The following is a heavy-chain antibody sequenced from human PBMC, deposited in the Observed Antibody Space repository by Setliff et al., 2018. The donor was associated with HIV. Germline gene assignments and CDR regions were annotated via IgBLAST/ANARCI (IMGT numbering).Heavy chain of an antibody. CDR2: VFHSGST. CDR3: ARGGGYYKLDY. D-gene: IGHD3-10*01. CDR1: GASVRSPTW. J-gene: IGHJ4*02. Sequence: KPSETLSLTCAVSGASVRSPTWWSWVRQAPGKGLEWVGEVFHSGSTNYNPSLKSRLTISVDKSKEQLSLRLTSVTAADTALYYCARGGGYYKLDYWGRGTLVTVSS. V-gene: IGHV4-4*02.